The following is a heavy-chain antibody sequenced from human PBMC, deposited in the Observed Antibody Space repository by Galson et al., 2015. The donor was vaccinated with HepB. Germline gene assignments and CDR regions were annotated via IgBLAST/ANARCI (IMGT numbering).Heavy chain of an antibody. CDR3: ARDGDDYNGY. V-gene: IGHV1-69*10. J-gene: IGHJ4*02. CDR1: GGTFNSYT. D-gene: IGHD5-24*01. CDR2: IILVFDIA. Sequence: SVKVSCKASGGTFNSYTINWIRQAPGQGLEWMGGIILVFDIADYAQKFQGRVTITADKSTSTAYVELSSLRSDDTAMYYCARDGDDYNGYWGQGTLVTVSS.